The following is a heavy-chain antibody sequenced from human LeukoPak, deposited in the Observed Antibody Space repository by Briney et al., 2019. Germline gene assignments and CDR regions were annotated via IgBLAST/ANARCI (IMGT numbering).Heavy chain of an antibody. V-gene: IGHV4-34*01. CDR3: ARVGYCSSTSCYRKRWFDP. Sequence: SETLSLTCAVYGGSFSGYYWSWIRQPPGKGLEWIGEINHSGSTNYNPSLKGRVTISVDTSKNQFSLKLSSVTAADTAVYYCARVGYCSSTSCYRKRWFDPWGQGTLVTVSS. D-gene: IGHD2-2*02. CDR2: INHSGST. CDR1: GGSFSGYY. J-gene: IGHJ5*02.